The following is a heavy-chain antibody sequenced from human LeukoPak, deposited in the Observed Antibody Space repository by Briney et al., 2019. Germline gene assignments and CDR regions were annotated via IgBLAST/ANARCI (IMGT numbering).Heavy chain of an antibody. D-gene: IGHD3-10*02. V-gene: IGHV3-48*03. CDR1: GFTFSGYE. J-gene: IGHJ4*02. Sequence: PGGSLRLSCAASGFTFSGYEMNWVRQAPGKGLEWVSYISSSGSTIYYADSVKGRFTISRDNAKNSLCLQMNSLRAEDTAIYYCARNLFGWMQSPFDYWGQGTLVTVSS. CDR3: ARNLFGWMQSPFDY. CDR2: ISSSGSTI.